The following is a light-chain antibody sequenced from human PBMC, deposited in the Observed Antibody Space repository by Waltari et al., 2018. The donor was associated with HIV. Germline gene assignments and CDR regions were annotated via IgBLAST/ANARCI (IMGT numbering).Light chain of an antibody. CDR2: DDS. CDR1: NIGSKS. J-gene: IGLJ2*01. V-gene: IGLV3-21*02. Sequence: SYVLTQPPSVSVAPGQTARITCGGNNIGSKSVHWYQQKPGQAPGLGVYDDSARPSGIPERFSGSNSGNTATLTISRVEAGDEADYYCQVWDSSSDHPGVFGGGTKLTVL. CDR3: QVWDSSSDHPGV.